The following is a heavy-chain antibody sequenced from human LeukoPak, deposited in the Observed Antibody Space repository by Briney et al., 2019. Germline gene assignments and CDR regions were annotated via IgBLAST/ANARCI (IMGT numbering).Heavy chain of an antibody. V-gene: IGHV3-21*01. D-gene: IGHD3-16*01. CDR1: GFTFNTYT. CDR3: ATSQKGWSYGYLHY. J-gene: IGHJ4*02. Sequence: GGSLRLSCAASGFTFNTYTMNWVRQAPGKGLQWVASIGMASASRYYADSVKGRFTISRDNARNSLYLQMNTLRADDTAIYYCATSQKGWSYGYLHYWGQGILVTVSS. CDR2: IGMASASR.